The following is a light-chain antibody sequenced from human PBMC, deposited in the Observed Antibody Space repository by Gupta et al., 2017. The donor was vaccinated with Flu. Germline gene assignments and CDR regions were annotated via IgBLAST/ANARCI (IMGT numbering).Light chain of an antibody. CDR2: GAS. Sequence: EIAMTQSPATLSVSPGERATLSCRVSQSVSSNLAWYQQKPGQAPRLLIYGASTRATGIPARFSGSGSGTEFTLTISSLQSEDFAVYYCQQYNNWPRTFGQGTKVEIK. CDR1: QSVSSN. V-gene: IGKV3-15*01. CDR3: QQYNNWPRT. J-gene: IGKJ1*01.